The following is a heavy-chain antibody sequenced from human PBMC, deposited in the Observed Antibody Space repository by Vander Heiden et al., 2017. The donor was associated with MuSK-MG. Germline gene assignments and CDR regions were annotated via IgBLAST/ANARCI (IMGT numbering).Heavy chain of an antibody. CDR2: INPSGGST. CDR3: ATTATVEDY. CDR1: GYTFTTYY. V-gene: IGHV1-46*01. D-gene: IGHD4-17*01. J-gene: IGHJ4*02. Sequence: QVQLVQSGTEVEKPGASVKISCKASGYTFTTYYMHWVRQAPGQGLEWMGIINPSGGSTSYAQKFQGRVTMTRDTSTSTVYMELSSLKSEDTAVYYCATTATVEDYWGQGTPVTVSS.